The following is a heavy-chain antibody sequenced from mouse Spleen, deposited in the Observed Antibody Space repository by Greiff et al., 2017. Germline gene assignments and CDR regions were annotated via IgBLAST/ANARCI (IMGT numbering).Heavy chain of an antibody. CDR2: IDPANGNT. CDR3: ARSEVYGNYGFAY. D-gene: IGHD2-1*01. J-gene: IGHJ3*01. V-gene: IGHV14-3*01. CDR1: GFNIKNTY. Sequence: EVQLQESVAELVRPGASVKLSCTASGFNIKNTYMHWVKQRPEQGLEWIGRIDPANGNTKYAPKFQGKATITADTSSNTAYLQLSSLTSEDTAIYYCARSEVYGNYGFAYWGQGTLVTVSA.